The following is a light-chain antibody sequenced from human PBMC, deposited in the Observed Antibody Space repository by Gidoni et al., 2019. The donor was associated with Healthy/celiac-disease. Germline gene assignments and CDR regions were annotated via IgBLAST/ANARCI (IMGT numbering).Light chain of an antibody. Sequence: LQITQSPSSLSASVGDRVTITCRASQSISSYLNWYQQKPGKAPKLLIYAASSLQSGVPSRFSGSGSGTDFTLTISSLQPEDFATYYCQQSDSTPLTFGGGTQVEIK. J-gene: IGKJ4*01. V-gene: IGKV1-39*01. CDR1: QSISSY. CDR2: AAS. CDR3: QQSDSTPLT.